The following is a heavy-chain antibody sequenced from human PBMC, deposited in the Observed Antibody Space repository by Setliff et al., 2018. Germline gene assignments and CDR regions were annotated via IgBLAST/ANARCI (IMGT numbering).Heavy chain of an antibody. V-gene: IGHV4-39*07. CDR2: VSFSGST. CDR1: GDSISDNYYY. D-gene: IGHD3-16*02. J-gene: IGHJ4*02. CDR3: ARDPGFRSGTWSLDV. Sequence: SETLSLTCIVSGDSISDNYYYWTWIRQSPGKGLEWIGTVSFSGSTFYNPSLESRLTILLDTSKNHFSLTVTSVTAAGAAMYFCARDPGFRSGTWSLDVWGQGILVTVSS.